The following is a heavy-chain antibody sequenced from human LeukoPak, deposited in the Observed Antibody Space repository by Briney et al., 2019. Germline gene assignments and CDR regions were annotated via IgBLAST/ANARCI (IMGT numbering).Heavy chain of an antibody. D-gene: IGHD2-2*01. CDR2: INPNSGGT. J-gene: IGHJ4*02. CDR3: ASGYCSSTSCYFFDY. CDR1: GYTFTGYY. V-gene: IGHV1-2*02. Sequence: VASVKVSCKASGYTFTGYYMHWVRQAPGQGLEWMGWINPNSGGTNYAQKFQGRVTMTRDTSISTAYMELSRLRSDDTAVYYCASGYCSSTSCYFFDYWGQGTLVTVSS.